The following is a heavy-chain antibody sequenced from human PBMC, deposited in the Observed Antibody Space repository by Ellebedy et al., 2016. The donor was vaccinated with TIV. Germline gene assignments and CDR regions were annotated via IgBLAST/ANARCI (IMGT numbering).Heavy chain of an antibody. J-gene: IGHJ4*02. D-gene: IGHD5-12*01. CDR1: GGSISSGDYY. V-gene: IGHV4-61*08. CDR3: ARRMGSGYDGPYYFDY. Sequence: MPSETLSLTCTVSGGSISSGDYYWSWIRQPPGKGLEWIGYIYYSGSTNYNPSLKSRVTISVDTSKNQFSLKLSSVTAADTAVYYCARRMGSGYDGPYYFDYWGQGTLVTVSS. CDR2: IYYSGST.